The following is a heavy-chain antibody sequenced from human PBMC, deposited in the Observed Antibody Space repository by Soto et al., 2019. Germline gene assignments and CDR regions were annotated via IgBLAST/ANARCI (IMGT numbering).Heavy chain of an antibody. J-gene: IGHJ6*02. CDR3: ARDGAAGGIGAIEGNKRYYYYGMDV. D-gene: IGHD3-3*01. CDR1: SGSISSSNW. Sequence: PSETLSLTCAVSSGSISSSNWWSWVRQPPGKELEWIGEIYHSGSTNYNPSLKSRVTISVDKSKNQFSLKLSSVTAADTAVYYCARDGAAGGIGAIEGNKRYYYYGMDVWGQGTTVTVSS. V-gene: IGHV4-4*02. CDR2: IYHSGST.